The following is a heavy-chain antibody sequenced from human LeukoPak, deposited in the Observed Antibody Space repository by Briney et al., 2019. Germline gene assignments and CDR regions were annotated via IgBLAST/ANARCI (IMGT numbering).Heavy chain of an antibody. CDR3: ARTIAVAAHFDY. CDR2: ISSSGSTI. D-gene: IGHD6-19*01. CDR1: GFTFSSYE. Sequence: PGGSLRLSCAASGFTFSSYEMNWVRQAPGKGLEWASYISSSGSTIYYADSVKGRFTISRDNAKNSLYLQMNSLRAEDTAVYYCARTIAVAAHFDYWGQGTLVTVSS. J-gene: IGHJ4*02. V-gene: IGHV3-48*03.